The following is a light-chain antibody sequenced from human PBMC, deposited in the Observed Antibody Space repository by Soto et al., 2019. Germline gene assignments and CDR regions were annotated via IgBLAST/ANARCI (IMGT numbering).Light chain of an antibody. CDR1: QPISND. CDR3: QQYNKRPPWT. CDR2: GAS. Sequence: EIVMTQSPATLSVSPGERATLSCWASQPISNDLAWYQQKPGQTPRLLIYGASIRVTGIPARFSGSGSGTEFTLTISSLQSEDFAVYYCQQYNKRPPWTFGQGTKVDIK. V-gene: IGKV3-15*01. J-gene: IGKJ1*01.